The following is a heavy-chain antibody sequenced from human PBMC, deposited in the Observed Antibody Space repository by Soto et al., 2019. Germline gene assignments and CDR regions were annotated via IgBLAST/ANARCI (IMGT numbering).Heavy chain of an antibody. CDR1: GGSISSGGYY. V-gene: IGHV4-31*03. D-gene: IGHD3-3*01. CDR2: IYYSGST. CDR3: ARGQSFGVVINNWFDP. Sequence: SETLSLTCTVSGGSISSGGYYWSWIRQHPGKGLEWIGYIYYSGSTYYNPSLKSRVTISVDTSKNQFSLKLSSVTAADTAVYYCARGQSFGVVINNWFDPWGQGTLVTVSS. J-gene: IGHJ5*02.